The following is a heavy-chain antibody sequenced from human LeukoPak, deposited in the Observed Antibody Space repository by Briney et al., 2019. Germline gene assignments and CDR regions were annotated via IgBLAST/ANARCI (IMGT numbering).Heavy chain of an antibody. J-gene: IGHJ6*02. CDR2: IYYSGRT. CDR3: ARVTTVTLMKYYYYGMDV. CDR1: GGSISSYY. Sequence: SETLSLTCTVSGGSISSYYWSWIRQPPGKGLEWIGHIYYSGRTNYNPSLKSRVTISVDTSKNQFSLKLSSVTAADTAVYYCARVTTVTLMKYYYYGMDVWGQGTTVTVSS. D-gene: IGHD4-17*01. V-gene: IGHV4-59*01.